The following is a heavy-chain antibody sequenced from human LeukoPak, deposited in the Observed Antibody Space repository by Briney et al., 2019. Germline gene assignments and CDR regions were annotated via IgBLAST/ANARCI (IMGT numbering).Heavy chain of an antibody. V-gene: IGHV4-34*01. J-gene: IGHJ4*02. CDR3: ARVGLVRSFDY. D-gene: IGHD6-19*01. CDR2: INHSGST. CDR1: GGSFSGYY. Sequence: SETLSLTCAVYGGSFSGYYWSWIRQPPGKGLEWIGEINHSGSTNYNPSLKSLVTISVDTSKNQFSLKLSSVTAADTAVYYCARVGLVRSFDYWGQGTLVTVSS.